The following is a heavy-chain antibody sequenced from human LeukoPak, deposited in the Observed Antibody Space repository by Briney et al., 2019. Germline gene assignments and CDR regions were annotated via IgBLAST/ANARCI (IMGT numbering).Heavy chain of an antibody. J-gene: IGHJ4*02. CDR1: GFIFSTYW. CDR3: TRVLRGYGGYYFDY. Sequence: PGGSLRLSCAASGFIFSTYWMSWFRQAPGKGLEWVGFIRSKAYGGTTEYAASVKGRFTISRDDSKSIAYLQMNSLKTEDTAVYYCTRVLRGYGGYYFDYWGQGTLVTVSS. V-gene: IGHV3-49*03. D-gene: IGHD4-23*01. CDR2: IRSKAYGGTT.